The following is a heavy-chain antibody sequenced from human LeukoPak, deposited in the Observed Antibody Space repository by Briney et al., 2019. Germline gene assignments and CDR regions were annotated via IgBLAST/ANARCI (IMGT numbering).Heavy chain of an antibody. CDR1: GGSISSGDYY. Sequence: SQTLSLTCTVSGGSISSGDYYWSWNRQPPGKDLNWNGYIYYSGSTYYNLSRKSRVTIAVATSQNQFSLKFSSVTAADTAVYYCARTYCSGGSCYKGVFGYWGQGTVVTVSS. CDR2: IYYSGST. V-gene: IGHV4-30-4*01. CDR3: ARTYCSGGSCYKGVFGY. D-gene: IGHD2-15*01. J-gene: IGHJ4*02.